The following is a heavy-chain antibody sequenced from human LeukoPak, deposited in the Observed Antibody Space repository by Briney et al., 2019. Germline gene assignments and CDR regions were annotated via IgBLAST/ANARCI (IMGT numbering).Heavy chain of an antibody. CDR1: GFTFTNAW. Sequence: TGGSLRLSCVDSGFTFTNAWMSWVRQAPGKGLEWIGRIKSKTDGETTNYAEPVRGRFTISRDDSKSAVYLQMNSLKIEDTAVHYCTTDLGTYYHGSQRLIPIDYWGQGTLVTVSS. J-gene: IGHJ4*02. V-gene: IGHV3-15*01. CDR3: TTDLGTYYHGSQRLIPIDY. D-gene: IGHD3-10*01. CDR2: IKSKTDGETT.